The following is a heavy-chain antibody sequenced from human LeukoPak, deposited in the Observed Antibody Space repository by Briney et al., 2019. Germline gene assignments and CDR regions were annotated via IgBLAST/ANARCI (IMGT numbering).Heavy chain of an antibody. CDR3: ARGYSSSWRKNWFDP. J-gene: IGHJ5*02. Sequence: GGSLRLSCAASGVTFSSYSMNCVRQAPGKGLEWVSSISSSSSYIYYADSVKGRFTISRDNAKNSLYLQMNSLRAEDTAVYYCARGYSSSWRKNWFDPWGQGTLVTVSS. V-gene: IGHV3-21*01. CDR2: ISSSSSYI. D-gene: IGHD6-13*01. CDR1: GVTFSSYS.